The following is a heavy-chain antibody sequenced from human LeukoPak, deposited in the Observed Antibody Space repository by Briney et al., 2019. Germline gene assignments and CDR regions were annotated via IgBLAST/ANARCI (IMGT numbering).Heavy chain of an antibody. Sequence: ASVKVSCKASGYTFTSYGISWVRQAPGQGLEWMGWISAYNGNTNYAQKLQGRVTMTTDTSTSTAYMELRSLRSDDTAVYYCAKGMGYYDSSGPFDYWGQGTLVTVSS. CDR2: ISAYNGNT. CDR1: GYTFTSYG. CDR3: AKGMGYYDSSGPFDY. V-gene: IGHV1-18*01. D-gene: IGHD3-22*01. J-gene: IGHJ4*02.